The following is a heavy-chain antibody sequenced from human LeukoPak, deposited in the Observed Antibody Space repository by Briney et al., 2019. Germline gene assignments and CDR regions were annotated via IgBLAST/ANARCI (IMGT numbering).Heavy chain of an antibody. CDR2: IKSDETTA. J-gene: IGHJ4*02. Sequence: GGSLRLSCAASGFTFSSYEMNWVRQAPGKGLEWVSRIKSDETTANYADSVRGRFTISKDNAKNTLYLQMNNLRAEDTAVYYCALHYSNYPFDYWGQGTLVTVSS. CDR3: ALHYSNYPFDY. CDR1: GFTFSSYE. D-gene: IGHD4-11*01. V-gene: IGHV3-74*01.